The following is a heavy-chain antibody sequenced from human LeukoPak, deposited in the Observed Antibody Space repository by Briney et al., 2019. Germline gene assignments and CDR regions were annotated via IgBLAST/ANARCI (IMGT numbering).Heavy chain of an antibody. CDR1: GFSLSMYS. CDR3: AELGITMIGGV. Sequence: PGGSLRLSCAASGFSLSMYSMSWIRQAPGKGLEWVSVISDNGAVTFYGDSVKGRFTISRDNSKNTLYLQMSSLRAEDTAVYYCAELGITMIGGVWGKGTTVTISS. J-gene: IGHJ6*04. D-gene: IGHD3-10*02. V-gene: IGHV3-23*01. CDR2: ISDNGAVT.